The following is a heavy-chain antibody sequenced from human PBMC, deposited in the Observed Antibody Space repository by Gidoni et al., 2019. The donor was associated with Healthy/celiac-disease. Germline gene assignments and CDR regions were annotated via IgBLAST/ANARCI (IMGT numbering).Heavy chain of an antibody. CDR3: ASWSIAPPYYYYYGMDV. CDR1: GFTFSCHG. D-gene: IGHD6-6*01. J-gene: IGHJ6*02. V-gene: IGHV3-21*01. CDR2: ISSSSSYI. Sequence: EVQLVDSGGRLVKPGGSLRLSCAASGFTFSCHGMNWVRQAPGQGLEWVSSISSSSSYIYYADSVKGRFTISRDNAKNSLYLQMNSLRAEDTAVYYCASWSIAPPYYYYYGMDVWGQGTTVTVSS.